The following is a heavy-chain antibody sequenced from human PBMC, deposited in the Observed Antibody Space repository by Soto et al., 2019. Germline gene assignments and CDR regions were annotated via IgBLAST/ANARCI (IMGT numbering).Heavy chain of an antibody. V-gene: IGHV3-23*01. J-gene: IGHJ3*01. CDR3: VREGRGSFDF. D-gene: IGHD5-12*01. Sequence: GSLRLSCAASGFIFTNYAMNWVRQAPGKGLEWVSVIGGRGNSAYYADSVQGRFTISRDNSKNTLSLQMSSLTADDTAIYYCVREGRGSFDFWGRGTMVTVSS. CDR1: GFIFTNYA. CDR2: IGGRGNSA.